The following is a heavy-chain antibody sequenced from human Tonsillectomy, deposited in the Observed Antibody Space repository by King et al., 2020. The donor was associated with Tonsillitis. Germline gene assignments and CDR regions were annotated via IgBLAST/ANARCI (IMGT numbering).Heavy chain of an antibody. CDR1: GFPFSTYA. CDR3: AKSRDRDFYDTGGYPVFDS. V-gene: IGHV3-23*04. J-gene: IGHJ4*02. CDR2: ISGSGDDT. Sequence: VQLVESGGGLVQPGGSLRLSCAASGFPFSTYAMSCVRQAPRKGLEWVSTISGSGDDTYYADSVKGRFTISRDESTNTLYLQMSSLRAEDTAVYYCAKSRDRDFYDTGGYPVFDSWGQGTLVTVSS. D-gene: IGHD3-22*01.